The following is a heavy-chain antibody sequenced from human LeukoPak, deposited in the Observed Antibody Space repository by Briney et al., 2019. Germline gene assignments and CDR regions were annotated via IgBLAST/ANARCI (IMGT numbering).Heavy chain of an antibody. CDR1: GFTVSSYH. J-gene: IGHJ4*02. V-gene: IGHV3-53*01. D-gene: IGHD4-17*01. CDR2: IYSGGSI. Sequence: GGSLRLSCAASGFTVSSYHMSWVRQAPGKGLEWVSTIYSGGSIYYADSVKGRFTISRDNSKNTLYLQMNSLRAEDTAVYYCAKGDYGEPYGDYFDYWGQGTLVTVSS. CDR3: AKGDYGEPYGDYFDY.